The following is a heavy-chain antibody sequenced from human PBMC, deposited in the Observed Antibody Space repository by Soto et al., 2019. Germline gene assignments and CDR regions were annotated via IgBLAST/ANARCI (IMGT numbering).Heavy chain of an antibody. D-gene: IGHD3-9*01. Sequence: SETLSLTCTVSDDSMSSSRYYWGWIRQPPGKGLEWIGDISYSGITYYNPSLKSRVTISVDTSKGHFSLKLSSVTAADTAVYYCARRNDILTGYYRMGYFDYWGQGTLVTVSS. CDR2: ISYSGIT. CDR3: ARRNDILTGYYRMGYFDY. J-gene: IGHJ4*02. CDR1: DDSMSSSRYY. V-gene: IGHV4-39*02.